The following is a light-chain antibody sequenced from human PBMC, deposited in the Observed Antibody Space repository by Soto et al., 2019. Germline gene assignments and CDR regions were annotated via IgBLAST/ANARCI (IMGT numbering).Light chain of an antibody. CDR2: EVS. V-gene: IGKV1-5*03. J-gene: IGKJ1*01. CDR3: LQYNTYPWA. CDR1: QSISRS. Sequence: DIQMTQSPSTLSASVGDRVTFTCRASQSISRSLAWYQQKPGRAPKLLIYEVSTLNVGVPSRFSGSGSGTEFTLTISSLQPDDFETYYCLQYNTYPWAFGQGTKV.